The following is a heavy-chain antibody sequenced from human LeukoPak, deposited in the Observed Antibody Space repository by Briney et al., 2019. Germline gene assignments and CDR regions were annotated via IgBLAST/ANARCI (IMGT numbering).Heavy chain of an antibody. CDR3: ARGRNWYRYYFDY. CDR1: GYTFTTYD. V-gene: IGHV1-8*01. CDR2: MNPNSGNT. J-gene: IGHJ4*02. D-gene: IGHD1-14*01. Sequence: GASVKVSCKASGYTFTTYDINWVRQATGQGLEWMGWMNPNSGNTGYAQKFQGRVTMARNTSISTAYMELSSLRSEDTAVYYCARGRNWYRYYFDYWGQGTLVTVSS.